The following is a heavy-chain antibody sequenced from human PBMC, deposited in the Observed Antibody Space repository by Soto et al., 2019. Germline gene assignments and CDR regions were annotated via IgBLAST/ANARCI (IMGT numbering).Heavy chain of an antibody. V-gene: IGHV3-74*01. Sequence: EVQLVESGGGLVQPGGSLRLSCAASGFTFSNYRMHWVRQAPGKGLVWVSRISSDESSTGYAESVKGRFTISRDNAKNTLYPQMNSLRAEDTAVYYWARDHDGLHYWGQGTLVAVSS. CDR2: ISSDESST. CDR3: ARDHDGLHY. J-gene: IGHJ4*02. D-gene: IGHD2-8*01. CDR1: GFTFSNYR.